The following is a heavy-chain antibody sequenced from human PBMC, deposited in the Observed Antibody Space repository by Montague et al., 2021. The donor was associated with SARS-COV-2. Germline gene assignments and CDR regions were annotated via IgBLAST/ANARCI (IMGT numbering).Heavy chain of an antibody. J-gene: IGHJ4*02. CDR1: GGSFSGYY. CDR2: INHSGST. CDR3: ARGSVDIVVVVAATPPYLDY. D-gene: IGHD2-15*01. V-gene: IGHV4-34*01. Sequence: SETLSLTCAVYGGSFSGYYWSWIRQPPGKGLEWIGEINHSGSTNYNPSLKSRVTISVDTSKNQFPLKLSSVTAADTAVYYCARGSVDIVVVVAATPPYLDYWGQGTLVTVSS.